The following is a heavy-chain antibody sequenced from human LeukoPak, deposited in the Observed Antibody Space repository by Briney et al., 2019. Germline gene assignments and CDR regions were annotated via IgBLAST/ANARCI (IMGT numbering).Heavy chain of an antibody. D-gene: IGHD2-2*01. Sequence: GGSLRLSCAASGFIFSTYWMHWVRQAPGKGLVWVSRINTDGSTTNYADSVKGRFTISRDNSKNTLYLQMNSLRAEDTAVYYCAKVSVIVVVPAAYFDYWGQGTLVTVSS. CDR2: INTDGSTT. V-gene: IGHV3-74*01. J-gene: IGHJ4*02. CDR1: GFIFSTYW. CDR3: AKVSVIVVVPAAYFDY.